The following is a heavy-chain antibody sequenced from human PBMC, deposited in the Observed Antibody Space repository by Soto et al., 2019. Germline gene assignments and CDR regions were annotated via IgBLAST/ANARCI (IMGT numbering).Heavy chain of an antibody. CDR3: ARAAYNSGPGY. CDR2: ISPSSGNI. V-gene: IGHV3-48*01. Sequence: GGSLRLSCASSGFTFSSYSMNLVRQAPGKGLEWVSYISPSSGNIHYADSVKGRFTISRDNAKNSLYLQMDSLRGDDTAVYYCARAAYNSGPGYWGQGTLVTSPQ. J-gene: IGHJ4*02. CDR1: GFTFSSYS. D-gene: IGHD5-12*01.